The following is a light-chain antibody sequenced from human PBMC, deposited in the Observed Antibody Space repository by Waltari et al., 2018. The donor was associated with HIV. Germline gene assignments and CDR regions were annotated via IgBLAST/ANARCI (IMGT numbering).Light chain of an antibody. J-gene: IGKJ2*01. Sequence: DVLATQFPLSLTVSPGESASIYCRATESLRHSNGRNYLDWYFQRPGHTPRLLIYLASNRASGVSDRFVGGGSGTDFTLRITRVEAADAGLYFCLQNIRAPFAFGQGT. CDR2: LAS. V-gene: IGKV2-28*01. CDR1: ESLRHSNGRNY. CDR3: LQNIRAPFA.